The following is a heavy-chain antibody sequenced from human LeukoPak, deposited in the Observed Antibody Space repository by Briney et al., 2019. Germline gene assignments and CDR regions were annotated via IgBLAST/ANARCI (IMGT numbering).Heavy chain of an antibody. V-gene: IGHV3-23*01. CDR3: AKGGYSGYDSPPSYYYYMDV. CDR2: ISGSGGRP. D-gene: IGHD5-12*01. J-gene: IGHJ6*03. CDR1: GFTFSSYG. Sequence: PGGTLRLSCAASGFTFSSYGMSWVRQAPGEGLEGVSAISGSGGRPYYADSGKGRFTISRDNYKNTLYLQMNSLRAEDTAVYYCAKGGYSGYDSPPSYYYYMDVWGKGTTVTISS.